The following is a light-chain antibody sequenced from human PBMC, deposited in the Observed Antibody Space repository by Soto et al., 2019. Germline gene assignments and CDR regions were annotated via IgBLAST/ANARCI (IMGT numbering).Light chain of an antibody. CDR3: SSYASSYKYV. Sequence: QSALTQPPSASGSPGQSVTISCTGTSSNVGGYNYVSWYQQHPGKAPKLMIYEVTKRPSGVPDRFSASKSDNTASLTVSGLQAEYVADYSCSSYASSYKYVFRTG. J-gene: IGLJ1*01. CDR2: EVT. V-gene: IGLV2-8*01. CDR1: SSNVGGYNY.